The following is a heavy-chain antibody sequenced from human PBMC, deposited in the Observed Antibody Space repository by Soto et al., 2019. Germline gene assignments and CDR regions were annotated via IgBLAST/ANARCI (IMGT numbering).Heavy chain of an antibody. CDR3: AKDYGYCSGGSGYSSGWFDP. J-gene: IGHJ5*02. Sequence: QVQLVESGGGVVQPGRSLRLSCAASGFTFSSYGMHWVRQAPGKGLEWVAVISYDGSNKYYEDSVKGRFTISRDNSKNTLYLQMNSLRAEDTDVYYCAKDYGYCSGGSGYSSGWFDPWGQGTLVTVAS. V-gene: IGHV3-30*18. CDR2: ISYDGSNK. D-gene: IGHD2-15*01. CDR1: GFTFSSYG.